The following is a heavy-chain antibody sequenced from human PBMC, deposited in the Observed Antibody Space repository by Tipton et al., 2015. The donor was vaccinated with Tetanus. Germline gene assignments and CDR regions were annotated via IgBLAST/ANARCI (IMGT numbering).Heavy chain of an antibody. CDR2: IVPNSGGT. J-gene: IGHJ6*02. CDR1: GYTFTGYY. CDR3: ARDRGDYIYYGMDV. D-gene: IGHD3-22*01. Sequence: QVQLVQSGAEVKEPGASVKVSCKASGYTFTGYYIYWVRQAPGQGLEWMGWIVPNSGGTVYAQKFQGRVTMTRDTSISTAYMELRSLRSDDTAVYYCARDRGDYIYYGMDVWGPGTTVTVS. V-gene: IGHV1-2*02.